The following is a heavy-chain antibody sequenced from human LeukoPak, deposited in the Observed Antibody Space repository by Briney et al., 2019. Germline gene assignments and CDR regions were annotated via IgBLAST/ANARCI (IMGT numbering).Heavy chain of an antibody. CDR1: GFTVSSNY. V-gene: IGHV3-66*01. CDR2: IYSDGTI. J-gene: IGHJ4*02. Sequence: GGSLRLSCAASGFTVSSNYMSWVRQGPGKGLEWVSVIYSDGTIKYADSVKGRFTISRDNSKNTLYLQMNSLRAEDTAVYFCARKYSNSWSFDYWGQGTLVTVSS. CDR3: ARKYSNSWSFDY. D-gene: IGHD6-13*01.